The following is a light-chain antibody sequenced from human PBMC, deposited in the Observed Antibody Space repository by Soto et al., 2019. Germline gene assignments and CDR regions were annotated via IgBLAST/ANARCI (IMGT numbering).Light chain of an antibody. Sequence: DIQMTQSPSSLSASVGDRVTITSRASQGISSWLAWYQQKPAKAPKSLIYAASSLKSGVPSKFSGNGCGTDFNLFIGRLQPEDFATYYCQQYKSYPLTFGGGTKVEIK. CDR1: QGISSW. CDR3: QQYKSYPLT. V-gene: IGKV1D-16*01. CDR2: AAS. J-gene: IGKJ4*01.